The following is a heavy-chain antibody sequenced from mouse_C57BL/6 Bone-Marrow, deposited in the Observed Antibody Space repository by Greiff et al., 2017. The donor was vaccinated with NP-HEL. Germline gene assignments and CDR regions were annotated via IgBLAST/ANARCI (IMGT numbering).Heavy chain of an antibody. CDR2: IYPRSGNT. CDR1: GYTFTSYG. V-gene: IGHV1-81*01. Sequence: VQLQQSGAELARPGASVKLSCKASGYTFTSYGISWVKQRTGQGLEWIGEIYPRSGNTYYNEKFKGKATLTADKSSSTAYMELRSLTSEDSAVYFCARSGTGTVAYWGQGTLVTVSA. J-gene: IGHJ3*01. CDR3: ARSGTGTVAY. D-gene: IGHD4-1*01.